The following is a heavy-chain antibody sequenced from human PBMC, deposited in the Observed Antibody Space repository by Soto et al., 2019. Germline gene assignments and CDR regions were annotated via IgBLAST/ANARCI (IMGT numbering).Heavy chain of an antibody. J-gene: IGHJ4*02. D-gene: IGHD2-15*01. CDR3: AKARYCSGGSCYHFDY. Sequence: GGSLRLSCAASGFTFSSYAMSWVRQAPGKGLEWVSAISGSGGSTYYADSVKGRFTISRDNSKNTLYLQMNSLRAEDTAVYYCAKARYCSGGSCYHFDYWGQGTLVSVSS. CDR2: ISGSGGST. V-gene: IGHV3-23*01. CDR1: GFTFSSYA.